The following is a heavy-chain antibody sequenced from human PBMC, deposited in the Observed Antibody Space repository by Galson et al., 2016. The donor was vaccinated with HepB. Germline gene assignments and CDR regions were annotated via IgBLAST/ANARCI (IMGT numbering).Heavy chain of an antibody. CDR2: ISGSGANT. CDR3: ARYSNSWAPFDY. J-gene: IGHJ4*02. CDR1: GFTFSSYA. V-gene: IGHV3-23*01. Sequence: SLRLSCAASGFTFSSYAMTWVRQAPGKGLEWVSGISGSGANTYYANAVKGRFTIARDNSNNTLYLQVNSLRAEDPALYFCARYSNSWAPFDYWGQGSLVTVSS. D-gene: IGHD6-13*01.